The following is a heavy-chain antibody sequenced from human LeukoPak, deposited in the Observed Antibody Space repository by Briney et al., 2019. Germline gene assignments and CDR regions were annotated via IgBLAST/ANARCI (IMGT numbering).Heavy chain of an antibody. Sequence: GGSLRLSCAVSGFTVSNNYMSWVRQAPGKGLEWVSVIYSGGSTYYADSVKGRFTISRDNSKNTLYLQMNSLRAEDTAVFYCARDSYGKNYFDSWGQGALSPSPQ. CDR2: IYSGGST. D-gene: IGHD3-16*01. CDR1: GFTVSNNY. CDR3: ARDSYGKNYFDS. J-gene: IGHJ4*02. V-gene: IGHV3-53*01.